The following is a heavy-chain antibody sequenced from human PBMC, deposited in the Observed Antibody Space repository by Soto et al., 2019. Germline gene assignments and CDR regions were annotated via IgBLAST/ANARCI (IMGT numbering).Heavy chain of an antibody. Sequence: LXLACAASAFALSSYLMHWVRQAPGKGLVWVSRINMAGTAINYAGSVKGRFTISRDNAKNTLFLQMNSLRDDDTAMYYCVRGNDGYGVFDYWGQGALVTVSS. CDR1: AFALSSYL. J-gene: IGHJ4*02. CDR2: INMAGTAI. D-gene: IGHD5-18*01. CDR3: VRGNDGYGVFDY. V-gene: IGHV3-74*01.